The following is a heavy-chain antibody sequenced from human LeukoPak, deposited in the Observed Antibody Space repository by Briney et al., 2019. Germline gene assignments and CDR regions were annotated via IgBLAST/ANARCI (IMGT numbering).Heavy chain of an antibody. V-gene: IGHV3-11*01. CDR2: ISSSGSTI. D-gene: IGHD6-19*01. CDR3: ARVPTPYGSGSARPRWIWFDP. CDR1: GFTFSDYY. J-gene: IGHJ5*02. Sequence: GGSLRLSCAASGFTFSDYYMSWIRQAPGKGLEWVSYISSSGSTIYYADSVKGRFTISRDNAKNSLYLQMNSLRAEDTAVYYCARVPTPYGSGSARPRWIWFDPWGQGTLVTVSS.